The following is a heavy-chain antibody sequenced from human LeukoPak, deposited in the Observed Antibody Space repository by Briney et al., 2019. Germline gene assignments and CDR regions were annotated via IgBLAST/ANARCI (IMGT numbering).Heavy chain of an antibody. Sequence: SETLSVTCTVSGGSISSYYWSWIRQPPGKGLEWIGYIYYSGSTNYNPSLKSRVTISVDTSKNQFSLKLSSVTAADTAVYYCARDNNQWLVSDAFDIWGQGTMVTVSS. CDR1: GGSISSYY. V-gene: IGHV4-59*01. J-gene: IGHJ3*02. D-gene: IGHD6-19*01. CDR3: ARDNNQWLVSDAFDI. CDR2: IYYSGST.